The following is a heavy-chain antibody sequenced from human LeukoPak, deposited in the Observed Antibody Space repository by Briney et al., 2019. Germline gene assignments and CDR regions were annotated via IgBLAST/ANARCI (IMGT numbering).Heavy chain of an antibody. CDR1: GFTFSSYS. CDR3: ARRYDFWSGYYTVPHFDY. V-gene: IGHV3-48*01. CDR2: ISSSSSTI. D-gene: IGHD3-3*01. Sequence: GGSLRLSCAASGFTFSSYSMNWVRQAPGKGLEWVSYISSSSSTIYYADSVKGRFTISRDNAKNSLYLQMNSLRAEDTAVYYCARRYDFWSGYYTVPHFDYWGQGTLVTVSS. J-gene: IGHJ4*02.